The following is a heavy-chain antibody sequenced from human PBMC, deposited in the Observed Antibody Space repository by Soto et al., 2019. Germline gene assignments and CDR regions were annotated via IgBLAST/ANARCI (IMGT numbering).Heavy chain of an antibody. D-gene: IGHD1-26*01. CDR1: GYTFTSYG. Sequence: ASVKVSCKASGYTFTSYGISWVRQAPGQGLEWMGWISAYNGNTNYAQKLQGRVTMTTDTSTSTAYMELRSLRSDDTAVYYCAREARGGSYYNYYGMDVWGQGTTVTVSS. V-gene: IGHV1-18*01. CDR2: ISAYNGNT. J-gene: IGHJ6*02. CDR3: AREARGGSYYNYYGMDV.